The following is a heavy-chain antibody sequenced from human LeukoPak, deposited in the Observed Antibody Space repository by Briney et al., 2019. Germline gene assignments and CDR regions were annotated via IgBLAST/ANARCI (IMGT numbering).Heavy chain of an antibody. D-gene: IGHD2-2*01. CDR3: AARWSTSWGALDI. CDR2: ISSSSSYI. J-gene: IGHJ3*02. CDR1: GFTFSSYS. V-gene: IGHV3-21*01. Sequence: GWSLSLSCAASGFTFSSYSMNWVRQATGKGLEWVSSISSSSSYIYYADSVKGRFTISRDNAKNSLYLQMNSLRAEDTAVYYCAARWSTSWGALDIWGQGTMATVSS.